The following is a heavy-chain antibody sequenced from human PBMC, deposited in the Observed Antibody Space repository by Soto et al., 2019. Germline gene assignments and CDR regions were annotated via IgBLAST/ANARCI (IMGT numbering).Heavy chain of an antibody. Sequence: LSLTCAVYGGSFSGYYWSWIRQPPGKGLEWIGEINHSGSTNYNPSLKSRVTISVDTSKNQFSLKLSSVTAADTAVYYCARGGLGYCSGGSCYRTDPFDYWGQGTLVTVSS. D-gene: IGHD2-15*01. CDR1: GGSFSGYY. J-gene: IGHJ4*02. V-gene: IGHV4-34*01. CDR3: ARGGLGYCSGGSCYRTDPFDY. CDR2: INHSGST.